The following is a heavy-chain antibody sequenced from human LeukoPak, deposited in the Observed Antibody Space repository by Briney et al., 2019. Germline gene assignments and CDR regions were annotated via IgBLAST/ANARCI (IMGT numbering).Heavy chain of an antibody. D-gene: IGHD1-1*01. CDR1: GGSITTYY. Sequence: SETLSLTCTVSGGSITTYYWSWIRQPAGKGREWIGRIYTSGTTNYNPSLKSRVTMSLDTSTHKLSLKIRSVTAADTAVYYCARLNHDNCFDFWGQGILVTVSS. CDR2: IYTSGTT. V-gene: IGHV4-4*07. CDR3: ARLNHDNCFDF. J-gene: IGHJ4*02.